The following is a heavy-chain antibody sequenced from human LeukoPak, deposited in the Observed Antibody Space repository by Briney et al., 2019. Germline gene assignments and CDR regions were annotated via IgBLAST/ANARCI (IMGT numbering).Heavy chain of an antibody. V-gene: IGHV3-74*01. CDR1: GLSNYW. D-gene: IGHD2-2*01. J-gene: IGHJ4*02. Sequence: GGSLRLSCAASGLSNYWVHWVRQAPGKGLVWVSRINPAGSTTNYADSVKGRFTISRDNAKSTLYLQMNSLRAEDTAVYYCARDMHGPRDYWGQGTLVTVSS. CDR3: ARDMHGPRDY. CDR2: INPAGSTT.